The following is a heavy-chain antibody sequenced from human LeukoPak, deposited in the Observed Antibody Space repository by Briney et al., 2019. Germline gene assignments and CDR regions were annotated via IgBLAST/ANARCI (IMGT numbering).Heavy chain of an antibody. Sequence: GGSLRLSCAASGFTFSSYGMSWVRQAPGKGLEWVSAISGGGGSTYYADSVKGRFTISRDNSKNTLYLQMNSLRAEDTAVYYCAKFKLDSYGYVTDYWGQGTLVTVSS. J-gene: IGHJ4*02. CDR2: ISGGGGST. V-gene: IGHV3-23*01. CDR1: GFTFSSYG. D-gene: IGHD5-18*01. CDR3: AKFKLDSYGYVTDY.